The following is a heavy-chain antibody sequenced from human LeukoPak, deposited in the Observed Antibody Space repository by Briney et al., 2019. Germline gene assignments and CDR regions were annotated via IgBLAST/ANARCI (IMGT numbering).Heavy chain of an antibody. CDR3: ARVAVIDGTRAFDL. J-gene: IGHJ3*01. CDR2: VSATSSYI. D-gene: IGHD2-21*01. V-gene: IGHV3-21*01. CDR1: GFSFSDYS. Sequence: PGGSLRLSCAASGFSFSDYSMNWVRQTPGRGLEWLSSVSATSSYIYYADSVKGRFTISRHNSGNSLYLQMNSLRIDDTAVYYCARVAVIDGTRAFDLWGRGTMVTVSS.